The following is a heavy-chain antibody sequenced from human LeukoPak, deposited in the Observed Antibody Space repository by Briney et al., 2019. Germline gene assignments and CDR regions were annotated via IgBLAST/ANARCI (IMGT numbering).Heavy chain of an antibody. CDR3: ARGVSYYDILTGYRWYYFDY. Sequence: SETLSLTCTVSGGSIISSSFWWGWIRQPPGKGLEWIGRISTSGSTNYNPSLKSRVTMSVDTSESQFSLILNSVTAADTAVYYCARGVSYYDILTGYRWYYFDYWGQGTLVTVSS. CDR1: GGSIISSSFW. V-gene: IGHV4-39*07. J-gene: IGHJ4*02. CDR2: ISTSGST. D-gene: IGHD3-9*01.